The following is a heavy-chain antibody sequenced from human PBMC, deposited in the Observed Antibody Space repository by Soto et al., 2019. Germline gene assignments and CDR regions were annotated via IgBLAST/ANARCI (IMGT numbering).Heavy chain of an antibody. CDR2: ISSSSTI. J-gene: IGHJ6*02. CDR1: GFTFSSYS. D-gene: IGHD6-19*01. CDR3: ARCIAVAEGYYYYGMDV. Sequence: PGWSLRLSCAASGFTFSSYSMNWVRQAPGKGLEWVSYISSSSTIYYADSVKGRFTISRDNAKNSLYLQMNSLRDEDTAVYYCARCIAVAEGYYYYGMDVWGQGTTVTVSS. V-gene: IGHV3-48*02.